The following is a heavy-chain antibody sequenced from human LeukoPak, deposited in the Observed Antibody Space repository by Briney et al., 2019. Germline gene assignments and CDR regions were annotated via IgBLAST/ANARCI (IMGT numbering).Heavy chain of an antibody. CDR3: ARDYHYFDSSDWEDCFDP. CDR2: ISAYDGDT. Sequence: AAVKVSCRASGYTFTSYGIIWVPQAPGQGLEWMGWISAYDGDTNYAQELQGRLTMTTDTSTSTAYMELRSLRSDDTAVYHCARDYHYFDSSDWEDCFDPWGQGTLVAVSS. D-gene: IGHD3-22*01. J-gene: IGHJ5*02. CDR1: GYTFTSYG. V-gene: IGHV1-18*01.